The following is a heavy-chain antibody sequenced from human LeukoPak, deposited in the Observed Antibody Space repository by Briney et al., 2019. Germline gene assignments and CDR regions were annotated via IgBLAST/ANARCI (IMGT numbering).Heavy chain of an antibody. CDR3: ARAPSEVGGYYPEYFRH. V-gene: IGHV3-74*01. J-gene: IGHJ1*01. D-gene: IGHD3-22*01. CDR1: GFTFSRYW. Sequence: GGSLRLSCEASGFTFSRYWMHWVRQAPGKGLVWVSRIKSDGKTNYADSVKGRFTISRDNAKNTVSLQMDSLRAEDTGVYYCARAPSEVGGYYPEYFRHWGQGTLLTVSS. CDR2: IKSDGKT.